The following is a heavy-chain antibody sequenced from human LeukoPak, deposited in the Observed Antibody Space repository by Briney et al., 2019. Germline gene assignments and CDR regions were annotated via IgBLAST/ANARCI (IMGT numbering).Heavy chain of an antibody. CDR2: IRAYNGNT. CDR1: GYTFTSYG. D-gene: IGHD2-2*01. Sequence: ASVKVSCKASGYTFTSYGISWVRQAPGQGLEWMAWIRAYNGNTNYAQKLQGRVTMTTDTSTSTAYMELRSLRSDDTAVYYCARDRLKFCSSTSCWFDPWGQGTLVTVSS. CDR3: ARDRLKFCSSTSCWFDP. V-gene: IGHV1-18*01. J-gene: IGHJ5*02.